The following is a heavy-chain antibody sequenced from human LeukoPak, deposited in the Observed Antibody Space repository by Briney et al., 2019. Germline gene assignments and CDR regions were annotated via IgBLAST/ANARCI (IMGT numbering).Heavy chain of an antibody. V-gene: IGHV4-39*01. CDR1: GGSISSYY. J-gene: IGHJ4*02. D-gene: IGHD2-2*02. Sequence: SETLSLTCTVSGGSISSYYWGWIRQPPGKGLEWIGSIYYSGSTYYNPSLKSRVTISVDTSKNQFSLKLSSVTAADTAVYYCARYCSSTSCYTEWDYWGQGTLVTVSS. CDR2: IYYSGST. CDR3: ARYCSSTSCYTEWDY.